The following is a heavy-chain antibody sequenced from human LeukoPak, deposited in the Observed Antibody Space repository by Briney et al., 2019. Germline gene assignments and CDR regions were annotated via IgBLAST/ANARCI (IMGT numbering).Heavy chain of an antibody. CDR1: GFTFSSYW. CDR3: ARDGLGTDMVPKPSDAFDI. J-gene: IGHJ3*02. V-gene: IGHV3-30-3*01. Sequence: GGSLRLSCAASGFTFSSYWMSWVRQAPGKGLEWVAVISYDGSNKYYADSVKGRFTISRDSSKNALYLQMNSLRAEDTAVYYCARDGLGTDMVPKPSDAFDIWGQGTMVTVSS. CDR2: ISYDGSNK. D-gene: IGHD4/OR15-4a*01.